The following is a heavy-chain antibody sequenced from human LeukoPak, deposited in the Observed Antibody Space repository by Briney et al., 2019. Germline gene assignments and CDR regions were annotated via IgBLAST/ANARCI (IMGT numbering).Heavy chain of an antibody. Sequence: PSETLSLTCSVSGGSISSYSYYWGWIRQPPGKGLEWVSAISGSGGSTYYADSVKGRFTISRDNSKDTLYLQMNSLRAEDTAVYYCAKFAGFWGPEYYFDYWGQGTLVTVSS. CDR2: ISGSGGST. V-gene: IGHV3-23*01. J-gene: IGHJ4*02. CDR1: GGSISSYSYY. D-gene: IGHD3-16*01. CDR3: AKFAGFWGPEYYFDY.